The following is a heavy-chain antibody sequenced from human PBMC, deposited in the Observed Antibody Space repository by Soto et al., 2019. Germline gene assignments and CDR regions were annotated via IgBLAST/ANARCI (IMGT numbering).Heavy chain of an antibody. V-gene: IGHV3-30*18. J-gene: IGHJ6*02. CDR3: AKAGDYYGSGREDYYYYGMDV. D-gene: IGHD3-10*01. CDR1: GVTFSSYG. CDR2: ISYDGSNK. Sequence: QVQLVESGGGVVQPGRSLRLSCAASGVTFSSYGMHWVRQAPGKGLEWVAVISYDGSNKYYADSVNGRFTISRDNSKNPLYLQMNSLRAEDTAVYYCAKAGDYYGSGREDYYYYGMDVWGQGTTVTVSS.